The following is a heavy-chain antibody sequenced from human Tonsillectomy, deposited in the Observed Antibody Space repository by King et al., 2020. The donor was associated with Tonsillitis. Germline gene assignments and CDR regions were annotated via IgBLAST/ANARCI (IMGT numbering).Heavy chain of an antibody. Sequence: VQLVESGGGVVQPGRSLRLSCAASGFTFSSYGMHWVRQAPGKGLEWVAVISYDGSNKYYADSVKVRFTISRDNSKNTLYLQMNSMRAEDTAVYYCAKDVLYQLLSNGDAFDIWGQGTMVTVSS. V-gene: IGHV3-30*18. CDR2: ISYDGSNK. D-gene: IGHD2-2*01. J-gene: IGHJ3*02. CDR1: GFTFSSYG. CDR3: AKDVLYQLLSNGDAFDI.